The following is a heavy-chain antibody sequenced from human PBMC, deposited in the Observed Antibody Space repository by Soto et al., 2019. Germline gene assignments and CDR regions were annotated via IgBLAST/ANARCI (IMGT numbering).Heavy chain of an antibody. CDR3: AKAVSVVVPAAMSTPEWVDP. V-gene: IGHV3-30*18. CDR2: ISYDGSNK. CDR1: GLTFSSYG. Sequence: WGSLRLSCAASGLTFSSYGMHWVSKTQGKGLEWVAVISYDGSNKYYADSVKGRFTISRDNSKNTLYLQMNSLRAEETAVYYCAKAVSVVVPAAMSTPEWVDPWGQGTLVTVSS. D-gene: IGHD2-2*01. J-gene: IGHJ5*02.